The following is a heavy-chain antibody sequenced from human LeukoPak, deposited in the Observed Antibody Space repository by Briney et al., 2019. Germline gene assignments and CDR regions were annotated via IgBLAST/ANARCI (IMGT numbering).Heavy chain of an antibody. CDR2: INAGNGNT. V-gene: IGHV1-3*01. J-gene: IGHJ3*01. Sequence: ASVTVSCTASGYTFTSYGISWVRQAPGQRLEWMGWINAGNGNTKYSQKFQGRVTITRDTSASTAYMDLSSLRSEDTAVYYCAGSQSDAFDVWGQGTMVTVSS. D-gene: IGHD3-10*01. CDR3: AGSQSDAFDV. CDR1: GYTFTSYG.